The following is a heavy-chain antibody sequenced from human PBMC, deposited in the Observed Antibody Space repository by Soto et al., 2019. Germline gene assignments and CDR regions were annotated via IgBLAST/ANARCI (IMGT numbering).Heavy chain of an antibody. J-gene: IGHJ4*02. D-gene: IGHD6-13*01. V-gene: IGHV1-18*01. CDR2: ISAYNGNT. Sequence: QVQLVQSGAEVKKPGASVKVSCKASGYTFTSYGISWVRQAPGQGLEWMGWISAYNGNTKYVQKFQGRVTMTTDTSTSTAYMALKSLRSDDTAVYFCARDAAAGLNDYWGQGTLVTVSS. CDR3: ARDAAAGLNDY. CDR1: GYTFTSYG.